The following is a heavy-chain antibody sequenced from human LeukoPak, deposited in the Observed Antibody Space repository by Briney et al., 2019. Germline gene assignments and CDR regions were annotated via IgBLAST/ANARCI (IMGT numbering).Heavy chain of an antibody. CDR1: GFTFSSYE. CDR2: ISSSGSTI. J-gene: IGHJ4*02. V-gene: IGHV3-48*03. CDR3: ARDHPDLDY. Sequence: GGSLRLSCAASGFTFSSYEMNWVRQAPGKGLEWVSYISSSGSTIFYADSVKGRSTISRDNAKNSLYLQMNSLRAEDTAVYYCARDHPDLDYWGQGTLVIVSS.